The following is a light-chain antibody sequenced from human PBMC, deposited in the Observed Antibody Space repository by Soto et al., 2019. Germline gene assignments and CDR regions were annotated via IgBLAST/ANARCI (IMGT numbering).Light chain of an antibody. V-gene: IGKV1-17*01. CDR3: QQLGT. CDR1: QDIRND. Sequence: SQMAQSPSSLSASLGDGVTISCRASQDIRNDLGWYQQKPGKAPRLLIYADSRLQDGVPSMFSGSGSGTEFTLTISSLQHEDFATYYCQQLGTFGGGTKVDI. J-gene: IGKJ4*01. CDR2: ADS.